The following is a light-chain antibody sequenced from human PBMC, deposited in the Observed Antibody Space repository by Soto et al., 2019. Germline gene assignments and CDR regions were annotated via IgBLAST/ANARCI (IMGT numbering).Light chain of an antibody. J-gene: IGKJ4*01. CDR2: DAS. CDR1: QGISSY. Sequence: IQLTPSPSSLSASVGDRVTITCRASQGISSYLGWYQQKPGKAPNLLIYDASTLHSGVPSRFSGGGSGTDFTLTISSPQPEDFATYYCQQVNVYPSTFGGGTKVDIK. V-gene: IGKV1-9*01. CDR3: QQVNVYPST.